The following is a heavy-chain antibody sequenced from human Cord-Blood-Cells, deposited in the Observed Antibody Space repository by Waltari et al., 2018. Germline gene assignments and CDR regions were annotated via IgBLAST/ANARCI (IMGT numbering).Heavy chain of an antibody. CDR2: IIPIFGTA. D-gene: IGHD6-25*01. CDR3: ARTTEEAGGGSYYFDY. Sequence: QVQLVQSGAEVKKPGSSVTVSCKASGGTFSSYAISWVRQPPGQGLEWMGGIIPIFGTANYAQKFQGRVTITADKSTSTAYMELSSLRSEDTAVYYCARTTEEAGGGSYYFDYWGQGTLVTVSS. CDR1: GGTFSSYA. J-gene: IGHJ4*02. V-gene: IGHV1-69*06.